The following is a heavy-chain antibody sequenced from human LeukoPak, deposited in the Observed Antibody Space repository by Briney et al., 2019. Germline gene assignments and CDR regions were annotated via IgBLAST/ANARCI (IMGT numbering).Heavy chain of an antibody. CDR1: GFTFSSYG. D-gene: IGHD3-10*01. Sequence: GGSLRLSCAASGFTFSSYGMHWVRQAPGKGLEWVAFIRYDGSNKYYADSVKGRFTISRDNSKNTLYLQMNSLRAEDTAVYYCAKGKFEYYYGSSYAFDIWGQGTMVTVSS. V-gene: IGHV3-30*02. J-gene: IGHJ3*02. CDR2: IRYDGSNK. CDR3: AKGKFEYYYGSSYAFDI.